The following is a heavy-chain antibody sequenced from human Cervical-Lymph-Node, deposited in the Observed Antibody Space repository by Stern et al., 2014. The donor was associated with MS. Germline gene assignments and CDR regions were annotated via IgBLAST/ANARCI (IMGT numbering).Heavy chain of an antibody. CDR1: GGSFIHYA. J-gene: IGHJ4*02. CDR3: AGPRYAF. Sequence: QLVQSGPEVKKPGSSVKVSCKASGGSFIHYAITWVRQAPGQGPEWMGDISPMFSTSNYAQKFQGRVTITADKSPTTAYMEINSLTSEDTAGYYCAGPRYAFWGQGTLVIVPS. V-gene: IGHV1-69*06. D-gene: IGHD2-2*01. CDR2: ISPMFSTS.